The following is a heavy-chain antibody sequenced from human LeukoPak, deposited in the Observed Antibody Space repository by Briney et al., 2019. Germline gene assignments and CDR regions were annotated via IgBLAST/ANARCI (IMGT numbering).Heavy chain of an antibody. V-gene: IGHV1-2*02. CDR3: ARGGRFRHQDYFDY. CDR2: INADGGGT. J-gene: IGHJ4*02. Sequence: ASVKVSCKASGYTFTGYYIHWVRQAPGQGLEWMGWINADGGGTNYAQKFQGRVTMTRDTSIGTAYMELSSLRSDDTAVYYCARGGRFRHQDYFDYWGQGTLVTVSS. D-gene: IGHD2-2*01. CDR1: GYTFTGYY.